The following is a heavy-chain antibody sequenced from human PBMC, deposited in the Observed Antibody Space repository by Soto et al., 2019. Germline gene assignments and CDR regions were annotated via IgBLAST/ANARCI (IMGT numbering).Heavy chain of an antibody. Sequence: PGGSLRLSCAASGFTVSSNYMSWVRQAPGKGLEWVSVIYSGGSTYYADSVKGRLTISRDNSKNTLYLQMNSLRAEDTAVYYCARAGYNWNWDYWGQGTLVTVSS. J-gene: IGHJ4*02. CDR1: GFTVSSNY. D-gene: IGHD1-7*01. CDR2: IYSGGST. CDR3: ARAGYNWNWDY. V-gene: IGHV3-53*01.